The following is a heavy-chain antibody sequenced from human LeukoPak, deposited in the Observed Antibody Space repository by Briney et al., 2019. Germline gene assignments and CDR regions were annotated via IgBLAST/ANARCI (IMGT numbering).Heavy chain of an antibody. J-gene: IGHJ3*02. D-gene: IGHD3-22*01. V-gene: IGHV4-30-2*01. Sequence: SETLSLTCAVSGGSISSGGYSWSWIRQPPGKGLEWIGYIYRSGSTYYNPSLKSRVTISVDRSKNQFSLKLSSVTAADTAVYYCARASQDYYDSSGYYSDAFDIWGQGTMVTVSS. CDR2: IYRSGST. CDR3: ARASQDYYDSSGYYSDAFDI. CDR1: GGSISSGGYS.